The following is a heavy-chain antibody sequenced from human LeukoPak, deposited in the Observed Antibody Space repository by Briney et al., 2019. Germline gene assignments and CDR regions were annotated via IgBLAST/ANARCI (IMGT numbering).Heavy chain of an antibody. CDR2: IRYDGSNK. V-gene: IGHV3-30*02. Sequence: GGPLRLSCAASGFTFSSYGMHWVRQAPGKGLEWVAFIRYDGSNKYYADSVKGRFTISRDNSKNTVYLQMNSLRVEDTAVYYCAKDLGDDYGMDVWGQGTTVTVSS. J-gene: IGHJ6*02. CDR1: GFTFSSYG. CDR3: AKDLGDDYGMDV. D-gene: IGHD3-16*01.